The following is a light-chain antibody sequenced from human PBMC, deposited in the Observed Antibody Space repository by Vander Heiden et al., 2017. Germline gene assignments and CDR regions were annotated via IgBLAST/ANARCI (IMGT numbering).Light chain of an antibody. Sequence: EIVMTQSPGLLSVSPGERATLSCRASQSVSSDLAWYQQKPGQAPRLLIYGASTRATGIPARFSGSGSGTEFTLTISSLQSEDFAVYYCQQYNNWPPRTFGQGTKVEIK. CDR2: GAS. J-gene: IGKJ1*01. CDR3: QQYNNWPPRT. CDR1: QSVSSD. V-gene: IGKV3-15*01.